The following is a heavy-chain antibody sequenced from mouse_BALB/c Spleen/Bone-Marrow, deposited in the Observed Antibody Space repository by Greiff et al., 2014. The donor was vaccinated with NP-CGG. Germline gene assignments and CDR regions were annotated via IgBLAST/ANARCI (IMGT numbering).Heavy chain of an antibody. D-gene: IGHD1-1*02. CDR1: GYTFSSYW. CDR3: AAGGSPMDY. J-gene: IGHJ4*01. CDR2: ILPGSGST. V-gene: IGHV1-9*01. Sequence: VKVVESGAELMKPGASVKISCKATGYTFSSYWLGWVKRRPGHGLEWIGEILPGSGSTNYNEKFKGKATFTADTSSNTAYMQLSSLTSEDSAVYYCAAGGSPMDYWGQGTSVTVSS.